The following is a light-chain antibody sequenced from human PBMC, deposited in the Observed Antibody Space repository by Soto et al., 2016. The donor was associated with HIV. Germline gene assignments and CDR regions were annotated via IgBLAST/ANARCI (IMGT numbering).Light chain of an antibody. Sequence: SYELTQPPSVSVSPGQTVTITCSGDKLGDKYASWYHQRPGQSPVLVIYEDKTRPSGIPVRFSGSNSGNTATLTISETQAVDKGDYYCEAWDRNIVIFGGGTRLNVL. V-gene: IGLV3-1*01. CDR1: KLGDKY. J-gene: IGLJ2*01. CDR2: EDK. CDR3: EAWDRNIVI.